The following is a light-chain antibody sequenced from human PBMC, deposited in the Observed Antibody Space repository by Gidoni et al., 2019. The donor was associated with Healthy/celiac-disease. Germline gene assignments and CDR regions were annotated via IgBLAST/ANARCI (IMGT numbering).Light chain of an antibody. CDR3: QSYDSSLSAVV. CDR2: GHS. CDR1: SSNIGAGYD. Sequence: QSVLTQPPSVSGAPGQRVTISCTGISSNIGAGYDGHWYQQLPGTAPKLLIYGHSNRPSGVPDRFSGSKSGTSASLAITGLQAEDEADYYCQSYDSSLSAVVFGGGTKLTVL. J-gene: IGLJ2*01. V-gene: IGLV1-40*01.